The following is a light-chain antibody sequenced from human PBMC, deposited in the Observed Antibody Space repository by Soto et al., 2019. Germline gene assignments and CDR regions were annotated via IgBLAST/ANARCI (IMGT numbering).Light chain of an antibody. CDR3: SSYTASSSLWV. CDR1: SSDVGGYNY. V-gene: IGLV2-14*01. Sequence: QSALTQPASVSGSPGQSITISCTGTSSDVGGYNYVSWYQHHPGEAPKVMIFEVSNRPSGVSNRFSGSKSANTASLTISGLQAEDEAVYYCSSYTASSSLWVFGGGTKLTVL. J-gene: IGLJ3*02. CDR2: EVS.